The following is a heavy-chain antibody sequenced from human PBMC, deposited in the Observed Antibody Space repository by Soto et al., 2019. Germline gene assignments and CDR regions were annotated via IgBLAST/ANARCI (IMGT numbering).Heavy chain of an antibody. J-gene: IGHJ5*02. V-gene: IGHV5-51*01. Sequence: PGESLTISCTGIGYAFTSYWIAWVRQMPGKGLEWVGIIYPGDSDTRYSPSFQGQVTISVDKSITTAYLQWSSLKASDTAMYYCARGYCTTTICDPWFDPWGQGTLVTVSS. CDR1: GYAFTSYW. CDR3: ARGYCTTTICDPWFDP. CDR2: IYPGDSDT. D-gene: IGHD2-2*01.